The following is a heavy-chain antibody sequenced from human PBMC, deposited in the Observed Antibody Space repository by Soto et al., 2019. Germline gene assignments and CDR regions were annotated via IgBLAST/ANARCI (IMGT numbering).Heavy chain of an antibody. CDR1: GFTFSSYG. Sequence: QVQLVESGGGVVQPGRSLRLSCAASGFTFSSYGMHWVRQAPGKGLEWVAGIWYDGSNKYYADSVKGRFTISRDNSKNTLYLQMNSLRAEDTAVYYCARGGGYSGYDLDYVGQGSLVTVSS. J-gene: IGHJ4*02. D-gene: IGHD5-12*01. CDR3: ARGGGYSGYDLDY. CDR2: IWYDGSNK. V-gene: IGHV3-33*01.